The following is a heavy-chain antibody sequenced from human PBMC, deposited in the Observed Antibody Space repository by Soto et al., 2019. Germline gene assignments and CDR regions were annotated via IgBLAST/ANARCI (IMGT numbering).Heavy chain of an antibody. CDR3: VRDGAKTLREWFDP. CDR1: GASISGFY. D-gene: IGHD1-26*01. CDR2: IYATGTT. V-gene: IGHV4-4*07. J-gene: IGHJ5*02. Sequence: SETLSLTGTVSGASISGFYCSWIRKSAGKGLEWIGRIYATGTTDYNPSLKSRVMMSVDTSKKQFSLKLRSVTAADTAVYYCVRDGAKTLREWFDP.